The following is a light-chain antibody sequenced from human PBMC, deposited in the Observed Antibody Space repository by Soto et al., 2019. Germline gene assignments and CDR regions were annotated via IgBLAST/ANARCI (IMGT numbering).Light chain of an antibody. CDR2: ANI. CDR3: QSYDSTLSDRYV. V-gene: IGLV1-40*01. CDR1: SSNIGAGYD. Sequence: QAVVTQPPSVSGAPGQRVTISCTGSSSNIGAGYDVHWYQQRPGAAPKLLISANINRPSGVPDRFSGSKSGTSASLAITGLQADDEGDYYCQSYDSTLSDRYVFGTGTKLTVL. J-gene: IGLJ1*01.